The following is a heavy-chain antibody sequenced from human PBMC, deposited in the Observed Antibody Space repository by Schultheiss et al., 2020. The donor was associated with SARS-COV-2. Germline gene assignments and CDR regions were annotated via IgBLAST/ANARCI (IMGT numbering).Heavy chain of an antibody. CDR3: ARETDYNWFDP. CDR2: IYYSGST. V-gene: IGHV4-59*01. CDR1: GGSISSYY. Sequence: SQTLSLTCTVSGGSISSYYWSWIRQPPGKGLEWIGYIYYSGSTNYNPSLKSRVTISVDTSKNQFSLKLSSVTAADTAVYYCARETDYNWFDPWGQGTLVTVSS. D-gene: IGHD1-1*01. J-gene: IGHJ5*02.